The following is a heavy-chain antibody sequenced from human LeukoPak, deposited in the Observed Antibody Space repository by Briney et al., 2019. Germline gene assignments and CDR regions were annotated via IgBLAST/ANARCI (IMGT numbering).Heavy chain of an antibody. CDR1: GYTFTSYG. Sequence: ASVKVSCKASGYTFTSYGISWVRQAPGQGLEWMGWISGYNGRTNYAQKLQGRVTMTTDASTNTAYMDLRSLRSDDTAVYYCARDFHECDNSGYWDDTFDIWGQGTMVTVSS. D-gene: IGHD3-22*01. J-gene: IGHJ3*02. CDR2: ISGYNGRT. V-gene: IGHV1-18*01. CDR3: ARDFHECDNSGYWDDTFDI.